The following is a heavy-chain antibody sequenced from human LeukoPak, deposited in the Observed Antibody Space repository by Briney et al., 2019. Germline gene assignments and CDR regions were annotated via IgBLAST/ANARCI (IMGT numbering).Heavy chain of an antibody. CDR3: ARDGRTYYYDSSGYYTGYNWFDP. J-gene: IGHJ5*02. D-gene: IGHD3-22*01. Sequence: GGSLRLSCAASGFTVSSNYMSWVRQAPGKGLEWVSVIYGGGSTYYADSVKGRFTISRDNAKNTLYLQMNSLRAEDTAVYYCARDGRTYYYDSSGYYTGYNWFDPWGQGTLVTVSS. V-gene: IGHV3-66*01. CDR2: IYGGGST. CDR1: GFTVSSNY.